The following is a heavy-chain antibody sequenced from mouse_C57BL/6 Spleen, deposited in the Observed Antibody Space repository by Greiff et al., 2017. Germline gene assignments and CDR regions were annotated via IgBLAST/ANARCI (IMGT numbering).Heavy chain of an antibody. D-gene: IGHD1-1*01. V-gene: IGHV3-6*01. CDR3: ARALRFPAWFAY. J-gene: IGHJ3*01. CDR1: GYSITSGYY. Sequence: EVKLQESGPGLVKPSQSLSLTCSVTGYSITSGYYWNWIRQFPGNKLEWMGYISYDGSNNYNPSLKNRISITRDTSKNQFFLKLNSVTTEDTATYYCARALRFPAWFAYWGQGTLVTVSA. CDR2: ISYDGSN.